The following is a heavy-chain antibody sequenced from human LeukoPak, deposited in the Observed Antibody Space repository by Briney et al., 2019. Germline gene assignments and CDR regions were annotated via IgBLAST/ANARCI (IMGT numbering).Heavy chain of an antibody. CDR3: ARGFDGVAGWFDP. Sequence: SETLSLTCTISGGSISGNYWSWIRQSPGKGLEWIAYISDRGSTKYNPSLKSRVTISVDTSKNQFSLKLSDVIAADTAVYYCARGFDGVAGWFDPWGQGTLVTVSS. CDR2: ISDRGST. V-gene: IGHV4-59*01. J-gene: IGHJ5*02. D-gene: IGHD3-9*01. CDR1: GGSISGNY.